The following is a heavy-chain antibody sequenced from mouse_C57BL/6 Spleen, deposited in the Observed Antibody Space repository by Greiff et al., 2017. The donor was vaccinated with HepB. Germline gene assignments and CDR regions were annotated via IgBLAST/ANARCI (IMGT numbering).Heavy chain of an antibody. CDR2: ISYDGSN. CDR1: GYSITSGYY. Sequence: EVQVVESGPGLVKPSQSLSLTCSVTGYSITSGYYWNWIRQFPGNKLEWMGYISYDGSNNYNPSLKNRISITRDTSKNQFFLKLNSVTTEDTATYYCASYDYDEYYFDYWGQGTTLTVSS. V-gene: IGHV3-6*01. CDR3: ASYDYDEYYFDY. D-gene: IGHD2-4*01. J-gene: IGHJ2*01.